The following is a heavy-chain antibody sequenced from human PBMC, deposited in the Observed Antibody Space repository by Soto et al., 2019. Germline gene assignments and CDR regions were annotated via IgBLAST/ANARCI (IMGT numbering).Heavy chain of an antibody. J-gene: IGHJ4*02. V-gene: IGHV3-53*01. CDR3: ARGKGIGWYESSDY. CDR1: GFTVSISY. CDR2: IYRDGST. D-gene: IGHD6-19*01. Sequence: EVQLVESGGGLIQPGESLRLSCAASGFTVSISYMSWVRQAPGKGLEWVSTIYRDGSTYYADSVEGRFTISRDNSKNTLYLQMNSLRAEDTATYYCARGKGIGWYESSDYWGQGTLVTVPS.